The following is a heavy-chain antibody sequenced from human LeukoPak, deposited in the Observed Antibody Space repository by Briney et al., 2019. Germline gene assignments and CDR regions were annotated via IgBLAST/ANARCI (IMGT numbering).Heavy chain of an antibody. V-gene: IGHV1-18*01. Sequence: ASVKVSCKASGYTFTSYGISWVRQAPGQGLEWMGWISAYNGNTNYAQKLQGRVTMTTDTSTSTAYMELRSLRSDDTAVYYCAREKTLVLRYFEVSYYYGMDVWGQGTTVTVSS. CDR2: ISAYNGNT. CDR3: AREKTLVLRYFEVSYYYGMDV. D-gene: IGHD3-9*01. J-gene: IGHJ6*02. CDR1: GYTFTSYG.